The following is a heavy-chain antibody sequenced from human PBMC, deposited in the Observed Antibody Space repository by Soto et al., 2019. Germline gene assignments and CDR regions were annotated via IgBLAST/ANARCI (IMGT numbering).Heavy chain of an antibody. J-gene: IGHJ4*02. CDR1: GGCLSGYY. D-gene: IGHD2-2*01. V-gene: IGHV4-34*01. CDR2: ITHSEST. CDR3: ARVPDY. Sequence: SETLSLTCAVFGGCLSGYYWSWIRQPPGKGLEWIAEITHSESTNYNPSLQSRVTISGDKSKNQFSLKLSSVTAADTAVYYCARVPDYWGQGILVTVSS.